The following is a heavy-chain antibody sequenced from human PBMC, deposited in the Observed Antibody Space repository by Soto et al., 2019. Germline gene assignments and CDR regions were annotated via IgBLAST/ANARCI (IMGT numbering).Heavy chain of an antibody. Sequence: QVQLVESGGGVVQPGESLRLSCAASGFTFTSYAMQWVRQAPGKGLEWVAAISYDGNYKHYADSVEGQFTISRDNSKSTVHLQMNSLTTEDTAVYYCAKSITVTPTARWNFDSWGQGTLVTVSS. D-gene: IGHD4-17*01. CDR2: ISYDGNYK. CDR3: AKSITVTPTARWNFDS. V-gene: IGHV3-30*04. J-gene: IGHJ4*02. CDR1: GFTFTSYA.